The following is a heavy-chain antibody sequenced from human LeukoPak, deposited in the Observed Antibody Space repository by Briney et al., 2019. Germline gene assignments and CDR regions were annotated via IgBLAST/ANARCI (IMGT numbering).Heavy chain of an antibody. J-gene: IGHJ4*02. CDR1: GFTVSSNY. V-gene: IGHV3-53*01. CDR3: ARDRKDSHFDY. CDR2: IYSGGST. Sequence: PGGSLRLSCAASGFTVSSNYMSWVRQAPGKGLELVSVIYSGGSTYYADSVKGRFTISRDNSKNTLYLQMNSLRAEDTAVYYCARDRKDSHFDYWGQGTLVTVSS. D-gene: IGHD1-14*01.